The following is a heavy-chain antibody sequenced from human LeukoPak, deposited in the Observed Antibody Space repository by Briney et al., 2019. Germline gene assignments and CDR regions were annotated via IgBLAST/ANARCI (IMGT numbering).Heavy chain of an antibody. J-gene: IGHJ4*02. V-gene: IGHV3-11*04. CDR2: ISSSGGTI. CDR1: GFTFSDYY. CDR3: ARYSPSTHAFDY. Sequence: PGGSLRLSCAAPGFTFSDYYMSWLRQAPGKGLEWVSYISSSGGTIYYADSVKGRFTISRDNAKNSLYLQMNSLRAEDTAVYYCARYSPSTHAFDYWGQGTLVTVSS. D-gene: IGHD2-15*01.